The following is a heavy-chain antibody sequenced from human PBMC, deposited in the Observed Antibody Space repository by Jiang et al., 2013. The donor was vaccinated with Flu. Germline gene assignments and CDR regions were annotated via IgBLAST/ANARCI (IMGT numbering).Heavy chain of an antibody. CDR3: ARTPTNYYGSGSYLYYYHGMDV. V-gene: IGHV6-1*01. CDR2: TFFRSNWYN. Sequence: QTLSLTCAISGDSVSSDSVAWNWIRQSLSRGLEWLGRTFFRSNWYNDYAVSVKSRVTIKPDTSKNQFSLQLNSVTPEDTAVYFCARTPTNYYGSGSYLYYYHGMDVWGQGTTVTVSS. CDR1: GDSVSSDSVA. J-gene: IGHJ6*02. D-gene: IGHD3-10*01.